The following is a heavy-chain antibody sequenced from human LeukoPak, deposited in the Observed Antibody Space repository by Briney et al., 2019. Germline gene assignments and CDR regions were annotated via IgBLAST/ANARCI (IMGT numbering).Heavy chain of an antibody. CDR2: IYTSGST. CDR3: ARESGGYSSSWYGRFFFDY. CDR1: GGSISSGSYY. D-gene: IGHD6-13*01. V-gene: IGHV4-61*02. J-gene: IGHJ4*02. Sequence: PSQTLSLTCTVSGGSISSGSYYWSWIRQPAGKGLEWIGRIYTSGSTNYNPSLKSRVTISVDTSKNQFSLKLSSVTAADTAVYYCARESGGYSSSWYGRFFFDYWGQGTLVTVSS.